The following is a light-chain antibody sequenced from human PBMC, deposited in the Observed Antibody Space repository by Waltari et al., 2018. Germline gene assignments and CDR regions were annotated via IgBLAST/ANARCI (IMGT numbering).Light chain of an antibody. Sequence: EIVLTQSPGTLSLSPGERATLSCRASQSVSHNYLAWYQQKPGQAPRLLIFGASSRATGIPDRFSGSASGTDFTLTISRLEPEDFAVYYCQQYSTSPRYTFGQGTKLEIK. CDR3: QQYSTSPRYT. V-gene: IGKV3-20*01. J-gene: IGKJ2*01. CDR2: GAS. CDR1: QSVSHNY.